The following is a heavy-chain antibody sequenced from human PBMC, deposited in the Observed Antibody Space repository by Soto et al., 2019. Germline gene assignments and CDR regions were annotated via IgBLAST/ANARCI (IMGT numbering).Heavy chain of an antibody. D-gene: IGHD3-3*02. CDR3: ARDKGRQQLGGNYYYITDI. Sequence: SVKVSCKASGYTFTGYYMHWVRQAPGQGLEWMGGIIPIFPTPDYGQRFQGRVTITADESAGTVYMELRGLRSEDTAVYFCARDKGRQQLGGNYYYITDIWGQGTTVTVSS. CDR1: GYTFTGYY. V-gene: IGHV1-69*13. CDR2: IIPIFPTP. J-gene: IGHJ6*02.